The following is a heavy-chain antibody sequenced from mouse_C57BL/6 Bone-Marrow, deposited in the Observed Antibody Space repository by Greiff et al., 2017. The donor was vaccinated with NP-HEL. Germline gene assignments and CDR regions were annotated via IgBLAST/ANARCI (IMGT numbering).Heavy chain of an antibody. D-gene: IGHD2-5*01. Sequence: EVQLQQSGPELVKPGASVKISCKASGYTFTDYYMNWVKQSHGKSLEWIGDINPNNGGTSYNQEFKGKATLTVDKSSSTAYMELRSLTSEDSAVYYCARYSNYVGDYWGQGTTLTVSS. V-gene: IGHV1-26*01. J-gene: IGHJ2*01. CDR2: INPNNGGT. CDR1: GYTFTDYY. CDR3: ARYSNYVGDY.